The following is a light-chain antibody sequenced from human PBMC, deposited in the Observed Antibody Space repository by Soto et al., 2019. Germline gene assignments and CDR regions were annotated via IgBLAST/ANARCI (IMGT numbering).Light chain of an antibody. J-gene: IGLJ1*01. Sequence: QSVLTQPPSASGTPGQRVTISCSGSNSNIGSNTVNWYQQLPGTAPKLLIYSSNQRPSGVPDRFSGSKSGTSASRAISGLQSEDEADYYCAAWDDSLHGYVFATGTNVTVL. CDR1: NSNIGSNT. CDR2: SSN. CDR3: AAWDDSLHGYV. V-gene: IGLV1-44*01.